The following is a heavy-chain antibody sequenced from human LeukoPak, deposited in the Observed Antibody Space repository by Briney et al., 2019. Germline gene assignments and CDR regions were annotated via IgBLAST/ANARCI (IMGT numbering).Heavy chain of an antibody. V-gene: IGHV3-21*01. CDR3: ARITYCSSTSCYGGGYYYYYYMDV. D-gene: IGHD2-2*01. Sequence: PGGSLRLSCAASGFTFSSYSMNWVRQAPGKGLEWVSSISSSSSYIYYADSVKGRFTISRDNAKNSLYLQMNSLRAEDTAVYYCARITYCSSTSCYGGGYYYYYYMDVWGKGTTVTVSS. CDR2: ISSSSSYI. J-gene: IGHJ6*03. CDR1: GFTFSSYS.